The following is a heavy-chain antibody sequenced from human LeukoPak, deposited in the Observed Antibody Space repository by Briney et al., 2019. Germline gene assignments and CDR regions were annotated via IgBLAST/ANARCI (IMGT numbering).Heavy chain of an antibody. J-gene: IGHJ6*03. D-gene: IGHD6-13*01. CDR3: AREARDLSSRWYYYYMDV. CDR1: GGSISSYY. Sequence: SETLSLTCTVSGGSISSYYWSWIRQPPGKGLEWIGYIYTSGSTNYNPSLKSRVTISVDTSKNQFSLKLSSVTAADTAVYYCAREARDLSSRWYYYYMDVWGKGTTVTVSS. V-gene: IGHV4-4*09. CDR2: IYTSGST.